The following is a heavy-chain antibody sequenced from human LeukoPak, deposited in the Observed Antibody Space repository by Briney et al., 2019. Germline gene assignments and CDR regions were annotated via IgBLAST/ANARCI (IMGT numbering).Heavy chain of an antibody. CDR3: AKDDGNPYGSGSYFDY. D-gene: IGHD3-10*01. Sequence: GGSLRLSCAASRFTFASYAITWVRQAPGKGLEWVSAISGSGVSTYYADSVKGRFTISRDNSKNTLYLQMNSLRAEDTAVYYCAKDDGNPYGSGSYFDYWGQGTLVTVSS. CDR2: ISGSGVST. V-gene: IGHV3-23*01. J-gene: IGHJ4*02. CDR1: RFTFASYA.